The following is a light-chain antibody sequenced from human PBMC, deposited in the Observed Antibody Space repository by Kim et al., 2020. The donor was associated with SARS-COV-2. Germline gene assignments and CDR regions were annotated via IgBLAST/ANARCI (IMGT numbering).Light chain of an antibody. J-gene: IGLJ2*01. CDR3: QVWDRSSDHVV. CDR2: YNT. V-gene: IGLV3-21*04. CDR1: DIGSKS. Sequence: APGGTARMMCGVNDIGSKSVHWYQERPGQAPLMVIYYNTDRPSGIPERVSGSFSGNTATLTISRVEAGDEADYYCQVWDRSSDHVVFGGGTQLTVL.